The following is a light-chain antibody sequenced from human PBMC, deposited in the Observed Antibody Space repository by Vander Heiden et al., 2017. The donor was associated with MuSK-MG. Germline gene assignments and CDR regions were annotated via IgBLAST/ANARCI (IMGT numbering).Light chain of an antibody. CDR2: GAS. CDR3: QQHNNWPPVT. V-gene: IGKV3-15*01. J-gene: IGKJ1*01. Sequence: EIVMTQSPPTLSVSPGERATLSCRASQSVSSNLAWYQQKPGQAPRLLIYGASTRATGIPARFSGSGYGTEFTLTISSLQSEDFAVYYCQQHNNWPPVTFGQGTKVEIK. CDR1: QSVSSN.